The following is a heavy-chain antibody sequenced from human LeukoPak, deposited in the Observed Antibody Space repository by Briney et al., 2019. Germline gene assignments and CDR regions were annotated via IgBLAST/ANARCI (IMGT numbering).Heavy chain of an antibody. CDR1: GFTFDDYA. Sequence: GGSLRLSCAASGFTFDDYAMHWVRQAPGKGLEWVPLISWDGGSTYYADSVKGRFTISRDNSKNSLYLQMNSLRAEDTALYYCAKDIPKLSYYYGMDVWGQGTTVTVSS. CDR3: AKDIPKLSYYYGMDV. CDR2: ISWDGGST. V-gene: IGHV3-43D*03. D-gene: IGHD3-16*01. J-gene: IGHJ6*02.